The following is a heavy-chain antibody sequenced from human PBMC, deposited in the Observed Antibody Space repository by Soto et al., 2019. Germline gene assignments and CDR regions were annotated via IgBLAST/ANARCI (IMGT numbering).Heavy chain of an antibody. CDR2: FDPEDGET. J-gene: IGHJ4*02. CDR1: GYTLTELS. V-gene: IGHV1-24*01. Sequence: ASVKVSCKVSGYTLTELSMHWVRQAPGKGLEWMGGFDPEDGETIYAQKFQGRVTMTEDTSTDTAYMELSSLRSEDTAVYYFATHKYYYDSSGYSEWGYYFDYWGQGTLVTVSS. CDR3: ATHKYYYDSSGYSEWGYYFDY. D-gene: IGHD3-22*01.